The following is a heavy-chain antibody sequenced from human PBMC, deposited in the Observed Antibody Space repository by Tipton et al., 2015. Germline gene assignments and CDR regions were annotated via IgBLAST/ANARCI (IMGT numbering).Heavy chain of an antibody. CDR3: ARSGGYGWDH. V-gene: IGHV3-74*01. CDR2: INSDGRTT. D-gene: IGHD1-1*01. Sequence: SLRLSCSASGFSFSSYWMHWVRQAPGKGLVWVSRINSDGRTTTYADSVKGRFTIFRDNANNTLYLQMSSLRAEDTAVYYCARSGGYGWDHWGQGTLVTVSS. J-gene: IGHJ4*02. CDR1: GFSFSSYW.